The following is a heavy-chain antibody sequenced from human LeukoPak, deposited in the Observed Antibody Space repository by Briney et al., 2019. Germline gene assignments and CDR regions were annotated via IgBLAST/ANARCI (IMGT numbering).Heavy chain of an antibody. CDR3: ARESSGWYVYNWFDP. V-gene: IGHV3-23*01. Sequence: PGGSLRLSCAASGFTFSSYAMSWVRQAPGKGLEWVSAISGSGGSTYYADSVKGRFTISRDNAKNTLYLQMNSLRAEDTAVYYCARESSGWYVYNWFDPWGQGTLVTVSS. D-gene: IGHD6-19*01. CDR2: ISGSGGST. CDR1: GFTFSSYA. J-gene: IGHJ5*02.